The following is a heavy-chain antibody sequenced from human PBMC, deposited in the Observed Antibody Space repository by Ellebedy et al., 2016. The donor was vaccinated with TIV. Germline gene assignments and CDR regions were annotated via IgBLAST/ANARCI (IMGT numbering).Heavy chain of an antibody. CDR2: IYYSGST. V-gene: IGHV4-39*01. D-gene: IGHD3-22*01. CDR1: GGSFSGYY. Sequence: SETLSLTXAVYGGSFSGYYWGWIRQPPGKGLEWIGSIYYSGSTYYNPSLKSRVTISVDTSKNQFSLKLSSVTAADTAVYYCARQAWDYYDSSGYYFDYWGQGTLVTVSS. J-gene: IGHJ4*02. CDR3: ARQAWDYYDSSGYYFDY.